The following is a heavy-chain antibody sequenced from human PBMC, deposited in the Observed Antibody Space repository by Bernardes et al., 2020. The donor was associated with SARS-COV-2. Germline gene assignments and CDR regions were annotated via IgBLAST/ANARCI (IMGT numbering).Heavy chain of an antibody. CDR3: ARRGSYYGSGSYYIHSKEYYYYYGMDV. CDR2: IYPGDSDT. J-gene: IGHJ6*02. Sequence: GESLKISCKGSGYSFTSYWIGWVRQMPGKGLEWMGIIYPGDSDTRYSPSFQGQVTISADKSISTAYLQWSSLKASDTAMYYCARRGSYYGSGSYYIHSKEYYYYYGMDVWGQGTTVTVSS. V-gene: IGHV5-51*01. CDR1: GYSFTSYW. D-gene: IGHD3-10*01.